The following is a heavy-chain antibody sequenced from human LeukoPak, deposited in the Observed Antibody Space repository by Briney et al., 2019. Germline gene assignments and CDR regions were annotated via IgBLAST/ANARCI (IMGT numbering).Heavy chain of an antibody. J-gene: IGHJ3*02. D-gene: IGHD2-15*01. CDR2: IYYSGST. CDR1: GGSISSYY. V-gene: IGHV4-59*12. Sequence: SETLSLTCTVSGGSISSYYWSWIRQPPGKGLEWIGYIYYSGSTNYNPSLKSRVTISVDTSKNQFSLKLSSVTAADTAVYYCARDHHLVVVDARDAFDIWGQGTMVTVSS. CDR3: ARDHHLVVVDARDAFDI.